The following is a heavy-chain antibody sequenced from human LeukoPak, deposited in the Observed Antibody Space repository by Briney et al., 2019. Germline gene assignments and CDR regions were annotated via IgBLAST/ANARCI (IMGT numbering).Heavy chain of an antibody. CDR1: GGSIISHY. CDR3: ARGFSYGYDYFDY. V-gene: IGHV4-59*11. Sequence: NPSETLSLTCTGSGGSIISHYWSWIRQPPGKGLEWVGYIYYSGSTNYNPSLKSRVTISVDTSKKQFSLKLSYVTAADTAVSYCARGFSYGYDYFDYWGQGTLVTVSS. CDR2: IYYSGST. D-gene: IGHD5-18*01. J-gene: IGHJ4*02.